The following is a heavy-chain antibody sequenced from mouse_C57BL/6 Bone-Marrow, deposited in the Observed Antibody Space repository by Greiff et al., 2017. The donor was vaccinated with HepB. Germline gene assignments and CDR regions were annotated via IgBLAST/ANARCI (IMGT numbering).Heavy chain of an antibody. Sequence: VNVVESGAELVRPGTSVKVSCKASGYAFTNYLIEWVKQRPGQGLEWIGVINPGSGGTNYNEKFKGKATLTADKSSSTAYMQLSSLTSEDSAVYFCARENFLAWFAYWGQGTRVTVSA. V-gene: IGHV1-54*01. CDR1: GYAFTNYL. CDR2: INPGSGGT. J-gene: IGHJ3*01. CDR3: ARENFLAWFAY.